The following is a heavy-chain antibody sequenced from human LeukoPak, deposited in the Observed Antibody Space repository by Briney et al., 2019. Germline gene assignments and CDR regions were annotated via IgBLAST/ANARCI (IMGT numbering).Heavy chain of an antibody. CDR1: GFTFSSYG. Sequence: QSGGSLRLSCAASGFTFSSYGMHWVRQAPGKGLEWVAFIRYDGSNKYYADSVKGRFTISRDNSKNTLYLQMNSLRAEDTAVYYCAKDSLWFGELHGHFDYWGQGTLVTVSS. J-gene: IGHJ4*02. V-gene: IGHV3-30*02. D-gene: IGHD3-10*01. CDR3: AKDSLWFGELHGHFDY. CDR2: IRYDGSNK.